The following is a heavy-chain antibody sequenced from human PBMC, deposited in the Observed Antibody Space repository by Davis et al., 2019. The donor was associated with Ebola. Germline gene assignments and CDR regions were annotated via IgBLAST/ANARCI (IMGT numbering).Heavy chain of an antibody. V-gene: IGHV3-30*04. CDR3: AKDPARLRDNWFDP. CDR1: GFTFSSYA. J-gene: IGHJ5*02. D-gene: IGHD2-21*02. CDR2: ISYDGSNK. Sequence: GGSLRLSCAASGFTFSSYAMHWVRQAPGKGLEWVAVISYDGSNKYYADSVQGRFTISRDNSKNTLYLQMNTLRAEDTAVYYCAKDPARLRDNWFDPWGQGTLVTVSS.